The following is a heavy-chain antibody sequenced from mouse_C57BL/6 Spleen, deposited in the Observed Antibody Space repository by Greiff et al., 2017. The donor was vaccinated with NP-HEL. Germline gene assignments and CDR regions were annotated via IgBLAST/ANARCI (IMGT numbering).Heavy chain of an antibody. CDR3: TIYYYGSSWFAY. CDR2: IRLKSDNYAT. Sequence: EVKLEESGGGLVQPGGSMKLSCVASGFTFSNYWMNWVRQSPEKGLEWVAQIRLKSDNYATHYAESVKGRFTISRDDSKSSVYLQMNNLRAEDTGIYYCTIYYYGSSWFAYWGQGTLVTVSA. D-gene: IGHD1-1*01. CDR1: GFTFSNYW. V-gene: IGHV6-3*01. J-gene: IGHJ3*01.